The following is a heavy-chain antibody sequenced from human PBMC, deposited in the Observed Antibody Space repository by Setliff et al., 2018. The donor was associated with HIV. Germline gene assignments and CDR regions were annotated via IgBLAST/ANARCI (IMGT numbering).Heavy chain of an antibody. CDR3: TRDTGYIWSGYRPHWYFDL. V-gene: IGHV4-61*02. CDR1: GDPISSGNYY. J-gene: IGHJ2*01. D-gene: IGHD3-9*01. Sequence: NPSETLSFTCTFSGDPISSGNYYWSWIRQPAGKGLEWIGRIYSTGSTNYNPSLKSRVTISSDTSKNLFSLKLTTVTAADAAVYYCTRDTGYIWSGYRPHWYFDLWGRGTLVTVSS. CDR2: IYSTGST.